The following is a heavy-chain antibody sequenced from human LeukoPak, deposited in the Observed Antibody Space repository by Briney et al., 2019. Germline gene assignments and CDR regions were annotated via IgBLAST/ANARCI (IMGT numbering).Heavy chain of an antibody. CDR1: GFTFSSYG. CDR3: AKSLVGNDAFDI. CDR2: ISYDGSNK. D-gene: IGHD4-23*01. V-gene: IGHV3-30*18. J-gene: IGHJ3*02. Sequence: GGSLRLSCAASGFTFSSYGMHWVRQAPGKGLEWVAVISYDGSNKYYADSVKGRFTISRDNSKNTLYLQMNSLRAEDTAVYYCAKSLVGNDAFDIWGQGTMVTVSS.